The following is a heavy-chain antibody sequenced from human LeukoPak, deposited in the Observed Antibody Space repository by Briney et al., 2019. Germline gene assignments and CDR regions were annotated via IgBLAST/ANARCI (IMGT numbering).Heavy chain of an antibody. CDR2: INFSGTT. J-gene: IGHJ6*03. Sequence: SETLSLTCTLSGGSISDDGYYWSWIRQDPGKGLEWLGYINFSGTTHSKPTLKSRISMSIDTSRTQFFLKMTSVTAADTAVYYCARTKDCSSISCLYMDVWGKGTTVTVSS. CDR1: GGSISDDGYY. V-gene: IGHV4-31*03. CDR3: ARTKDCSSISCLYMDV. D-gene: IGHD2-2*01.